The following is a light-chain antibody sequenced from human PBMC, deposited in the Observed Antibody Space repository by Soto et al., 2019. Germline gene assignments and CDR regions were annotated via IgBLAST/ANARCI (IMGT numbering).Light chain of an antibody. J-gene: IGLJ2*01. CDR2: EVT. Sequence: QSALTQPPSASGSPGQSVTISCTGTSSDVGAYDYVFWYQHHPGRAPKLIISEVTKRPSGVPDRFSGSKSGNTASLTVSGLQADDEAEYYCSSYAGGNAGGDNCVIFGGGTKLTVL. CDR3: SSYAGGNAGGDNCVI. CDR1: SSDVGAYDY. V-gene: IGLV2-8*01.